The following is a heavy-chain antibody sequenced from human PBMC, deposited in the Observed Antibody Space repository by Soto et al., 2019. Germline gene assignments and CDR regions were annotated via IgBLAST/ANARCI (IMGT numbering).Heavy chain of an antibody. D-gene: IGHD3-10*01. V-gene: IGHV3-7*02. J-gene: IGHJ4*02. Sequence: EVRLVESGGGLVQAGGSLRLSCAASGFGFSNYWMTWFRQAPGRGLEWVANIKQDGSEKYYVDSVKGRFVISRDNAKNSLFLQMDSLRAEDTAVYYCTKSYGSRDFPPRWDQGTLVTVSS. CDR2: IKQDGSEK. CDR1: GFGFSNYW. CDR3: TKSYGSRDFPPR.